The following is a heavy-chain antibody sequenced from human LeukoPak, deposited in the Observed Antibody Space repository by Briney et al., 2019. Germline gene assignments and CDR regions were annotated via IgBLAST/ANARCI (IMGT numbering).Heavy chain of an antibody. V-gene: IGHV3-21*01. J-gene: IGHJ4*02. CDR1: GFTFSSYA. CDR2: ISSSSSYI. CDR3: ASMYYDFWSGYYPTFDY. Sequence: GGSLRLSCAASGFTFSSYAMHWVRQAPGKGLEWVSSISSSSSYIYYADSVKGRFTISRDNAKNSLYLQMNSLRAEDTAVYYCASMYYDFWSGYYPTFDYWGQGTLVTVSS. D-gene: IGHD3-3*01.